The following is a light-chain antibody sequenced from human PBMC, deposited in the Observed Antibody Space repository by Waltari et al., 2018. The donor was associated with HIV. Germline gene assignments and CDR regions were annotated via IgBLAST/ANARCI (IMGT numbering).Light chain of an antibody. CDR2: EVS. Sequence: QSALTQPASVSGSPGQSITISCTGPSSDVASYNYVSWYQLHQGKAPKLMIYEVSNRPSGVSNRFSGSKSGNTASLTISGLQAEDEADYYCSSYTSSSTLLVFGTGTKVTVL. J-gene: IGLJ1*01. CDR3: SSYTSSSTLLV. CDR1: SSDVASYNY. V-gene: IGLV2-14*01.